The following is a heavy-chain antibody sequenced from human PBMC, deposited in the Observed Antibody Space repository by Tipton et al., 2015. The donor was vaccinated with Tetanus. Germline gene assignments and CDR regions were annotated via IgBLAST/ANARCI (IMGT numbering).Heavy chain of an antibody. CDR1: GYSFTSHW. D-gene: IGHD3-3*01. Sequence: LVQSGADVKKPGESLKISCKASGYSFTSHWIGWVRQMPGKGLEWMGMIFPDDSDTRYSPSFQGHVTFSVDKSTSTVCLQWSSLTNSDSPSYYCARRRSNTNLFFWFFPWGQGTPVTVSS. CDR2: IFPDDSDT. CDR3: ARRRSNTNLFFWFFP. V-gene: IGHV5-51*01. J-gene: IGHJ5*02.